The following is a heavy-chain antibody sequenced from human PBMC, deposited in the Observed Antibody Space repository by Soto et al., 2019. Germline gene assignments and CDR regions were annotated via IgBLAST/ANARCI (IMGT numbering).Heavy chain of an antibody. CDR1: GFTFSSYW. V-gene: IGHV3-74*01. Sequence: GGSLRLSCAASGFTFSSYWMHWVRQAPGKGLVWVSRINSDGSSTSYADSVKGRFTISRDNAKNTLYLQMNSLRAEDTAVYYCARDCSGGSCYLYYYYMDVWGKGTTVTVSS. CDR2: INSDGSST. J-gene: IGHJ6*03. D-gene: IGHD2-15*01. CDR3: ARDCSGGSCYLYYYYMDV.